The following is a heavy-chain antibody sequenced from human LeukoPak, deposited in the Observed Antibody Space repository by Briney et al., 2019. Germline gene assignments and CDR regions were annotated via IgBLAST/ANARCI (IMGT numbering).Heavy chain of an antibody. CDR2: IYYSGNT. CDR3: ARVRGYSYDSSDFDY. Sequence: SVTLSLTCTVSGDSISYYYWSWIRQPPGKGLEWIGKIYYSGNTNYNPSLKSRVTISVDTSKNQFSLKLSSVTAADTAVYYCARVRGYSYDSSDFDYWGQGTLVTVSS. D-gene: IGHD5-18*01. V-gene: IGHV4-59*01. CDR1: GDSISYYY. J-gene: IGHJ4*02.